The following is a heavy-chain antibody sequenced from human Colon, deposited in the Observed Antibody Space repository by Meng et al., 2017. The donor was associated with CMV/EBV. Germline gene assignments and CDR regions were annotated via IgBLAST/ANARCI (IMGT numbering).Heavy chain of an antibody. D-gene: IGHD3-3*01. Sequence: QVQLQQWGVGLLKTSETLSLTCGVSGGSLSGYYWTWIRQSPGKGLEWIGEINQSGSTNYNPSLKSRVTVSVDTSKNQFSLRVTSVTAADSALYYCAREAGPFFGVIVYDSWGQGTLVTVPQ. CDR3: AREAGPFFGVIVYDS. V-gene: IGHV4-34*01. CDR2: INQSGST. CDR1: GGSLSGYY. J-gene: IGHJ4*02.